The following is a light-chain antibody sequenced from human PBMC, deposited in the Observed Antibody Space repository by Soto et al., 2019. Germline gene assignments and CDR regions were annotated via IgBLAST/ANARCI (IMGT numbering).Light chain of an antibody. CDR3: QQYNSYSAT. Sequence: DIKMTQSPSTLSVSIGARVTLTCRANQSISDILAWYQQKPGKAPKLLIYDASGLESGVPSRFSGSGSGTEFTLTISSLQPDDFAAYYCQQYNSYSATFGQGTKVDIK. J-gene: IGKJ1*01. CDR1: QSISDI. CDR2: DAS. V-gene: IGKV1-5*01.